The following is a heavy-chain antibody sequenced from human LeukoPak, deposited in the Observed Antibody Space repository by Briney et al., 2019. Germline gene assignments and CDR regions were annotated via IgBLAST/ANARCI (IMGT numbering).Heavy chain of an antibody. Sequence: GASVKVSCKASGGTFSSYAISWVRQAPGQGLEWMGGIIPIFGTATYAQKFQGRVTITAGESTSTAYMELSSLRSEDTAVYYCARDRRTYSSRWYDYWGQGTLVTVSS. J-gene: IGHJ4*02. CDR1: GGTFSSYA. CDR2: IIPIFGTA. CDR3: ARDRRTYSSRWYDY. V-gene: IGHV1-69*01. D-gene: IGHD6-19*01.